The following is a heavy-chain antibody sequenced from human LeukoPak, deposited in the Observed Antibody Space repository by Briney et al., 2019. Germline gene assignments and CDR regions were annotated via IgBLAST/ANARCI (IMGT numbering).Heavy chain of an antibody. D-gene: IGHD2-2*01. J-gene: IGHJ4*02. V-gene: IGHV1-18*01. CDR3: ARLRVRYCSSTSCYEIDY. CDR2: ISAYNGNT. CDR1: GYTLTSYG. Sequence: ASVKVSCKACGYTLTSYGISWVRQAPGQGLEWMGWISAYNGNTNYAQKLQGRVTMPPDTSTNTPSMELRSLRADDTAVYYCARLRVRYCSSTSCYEIDYSGERTLVTVSS.